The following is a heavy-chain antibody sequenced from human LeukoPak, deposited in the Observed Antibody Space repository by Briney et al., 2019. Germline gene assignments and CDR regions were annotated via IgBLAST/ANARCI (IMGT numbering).Heavy chain of an antibody. CDR2: IYTSGST. V-gene: IGHV4-4*07. D-gene: IGHD3-10*01. CDR1: GGSISSYY. Sequence: SETLSLTCTVSGGSISSYYWNWIRQPAGKGLEWIGRIYTSGSTTYNPSLKSRVTMSVDTSKNQFSLKLSSVTAADTAVYYCARVPSIITMVRNKLRANWFDPWGQGTLVTVSS. CDR3: ARVPSIITMVRNKLRANWFDP. J-gene: IGHJ5*02.